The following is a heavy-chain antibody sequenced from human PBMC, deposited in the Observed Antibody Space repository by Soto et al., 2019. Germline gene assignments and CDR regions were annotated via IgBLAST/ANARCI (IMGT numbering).Heavy chain of an antibody. CDR1: GFTFDDYV. J-gene: IGHJ4*01. CDR3: VIDMGYGSSSTFDY. D-gene: IGHD6-6*01. CDR2: ISRNSGTI. Sequence: EVQLVESGGGLVQPGRSLRLSCVVSGFTFDDYVMHWVRQAPGKGLEWVSGISRNSGTIDYADSVKGRFTVSRDNAKNSLYLQMDSLRAEDTALYYCVIDMGYGSSSTFDYWGQGTLVTVSS. V-gene: IGHV3-9*01.